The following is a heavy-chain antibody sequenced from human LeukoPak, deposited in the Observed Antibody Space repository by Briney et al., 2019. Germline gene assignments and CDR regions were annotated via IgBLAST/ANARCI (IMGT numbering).Heavy chain of an antibody. Sequence: GGSLRLSCAASGFTFSSYSMDWVRQAPGKGLEWVASISSSGSRYYGDSVKGRFTISRDNSKNTLYLQMNSLRDDDTAVYYCAKERVAGLLFDYWGQGTLVTVSS. J-gene: IGHJ4*02. CDR1: GFTFSSYS. CDR3: AKERVAGLLFDY. CDR2: ISSSGSR. D-gene: IGHD6-19*01. V-gene: IGHV3-21*04.